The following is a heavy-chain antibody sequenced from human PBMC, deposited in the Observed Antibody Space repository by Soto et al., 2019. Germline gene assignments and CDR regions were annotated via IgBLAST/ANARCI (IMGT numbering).Heavy chain of an antibody. CDR2: IIPIFCTA. Sequence: QVQLVQSGAEVKKPGSSVKVSCKASGGTFSSYAISWVRQAPGQGLEWRGEIIPIFCTANYAQKFQGRVTITADESTSTAYMELSSLRSEDTAVYYCARRLLRLTPRDLDVWGKGTTVTVSS. J-gene: IGHJ6*04. CDR1: GGTFSSYA. D-gene: IGHD3-22*01. V-gene: IGHV1-69*12. CDR3: ARRLLRLTPRDLDV.